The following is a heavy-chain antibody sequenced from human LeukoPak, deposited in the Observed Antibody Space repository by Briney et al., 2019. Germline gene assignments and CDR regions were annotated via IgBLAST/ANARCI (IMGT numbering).Heavy chain of an antibody. D-gene: IGHD3-22*01. V-gene: IGHV4-59*01. J-gene: IGHJ4*02. Sequence: SETLSLTCTVSGGSISSYYWSWIRPPPGKGLEWIGYIYYSGSTNYNPSLKSRVTISVDTSKNQFSLKLSSVTAADTAVYYCARHYYDSSGYYYHFDYWGQGTLVTVSS. CDR1: GGSISSYY. CDR3: ARHYYDSSGYYYHFDY. CDR2: IYYSGST.